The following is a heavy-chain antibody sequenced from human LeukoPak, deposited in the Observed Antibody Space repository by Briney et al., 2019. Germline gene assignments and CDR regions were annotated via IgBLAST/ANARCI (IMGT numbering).Heavy chain of an antibody. V-gene: IGHV3-7*01. CDR3: AREGADSYYYDSSGYYIY. J-gene: IGHJ4*02. CDR2: IKQDGSES. D-gene: IGHD3-22*01. Sequence: GGSLRLSCAASGFTFSSYWTSWVRQAPGKGREWVANIKQDGSESYYVDSVKGRFTISRDNAKNSLYLQMNSLRAEDTAVYYCAREGADSYYYDSSGYYIYWGQGTLVTVSS. CDR1: GFTFSSYW.